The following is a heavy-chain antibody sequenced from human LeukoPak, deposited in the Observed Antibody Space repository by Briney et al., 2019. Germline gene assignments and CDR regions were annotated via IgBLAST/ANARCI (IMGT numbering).Heavy chain of an antibody. D-gene: IGHD6-13*01. CDR2: ISSSSSTI. CDR1: GFTFSDYY. V-gene: IGHV3-11*01. J-gene: IGHJ4*02. Sequence: GGSLRLSCAASGFTFSDYYMSWLRQAPGNGLEWVSYISSSSSTIYYADSVKGRFTISRDNSKNTLYLQMNSLRAEDTAVYYCATPSSSWSGFDYWGQGTLVTVSS. CDR3: ATPSSSWSGFDY.